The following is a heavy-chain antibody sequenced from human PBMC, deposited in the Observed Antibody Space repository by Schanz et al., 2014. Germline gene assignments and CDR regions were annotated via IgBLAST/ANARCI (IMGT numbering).Heavy chain of an antibody. V-gene: IGHV1-8*01. Sequence: QVQLVQSGAEVKKPGSSVKVSCKASGYTLTNFDINWVRQAPGQGLEWMGWMNPNSGTTGYAQKFQGRVTMTRNTSTSTAYMELRGLRSDDTAVYYCARELRLEYYFDYWGQGTLVTVSS. CDR1: GYTLTNFD. J-gene: IGHJ4*02. D-gene: IGHD1-7*01. CDR3: ARELRLEYYFDY. CDR2: MNPNSGTT.